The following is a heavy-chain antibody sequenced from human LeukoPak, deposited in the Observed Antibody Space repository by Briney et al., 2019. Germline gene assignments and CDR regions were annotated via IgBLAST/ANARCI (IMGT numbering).Heavy chain of an antibody. CDR2: IYTSGST. CDR1: GGSISSPNNY. J-gene: IGHJ4*02. CDR3: ARGSGAFDY. Sequence: PSETLSLTCTVSGGSISSPNNYWGWLRQPPGKGLEWIGRIYTSGSTNYNPSLKSRVTMSVDTSKNQFSLKLSSVTAADTAVYYCARGSGAFDYWGQGTLVTVSS. V-gene: IGHV4-39*07.